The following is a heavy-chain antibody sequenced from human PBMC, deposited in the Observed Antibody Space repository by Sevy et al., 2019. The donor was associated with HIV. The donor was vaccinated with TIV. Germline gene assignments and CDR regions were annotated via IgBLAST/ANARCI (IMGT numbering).Heavy chain of an antibody. CDR2: VTGKNGDT. Sequence: ASVKVSCKAYGYTFKNDVITWVRQAPGQGLEWMGWVTGKNGDTKYAHKFQARVTMTRDTSTSTVYMDLRGLTADDTAVYYCARSQYFFDYWAQGTVVTVSS. CDR3: ARSQYFFDY. D-gene: IGHD3-9*01. J-gene: IGHJ4*02. CDR1: GYTFKNDV. V-gene: IGHV1-18*01.